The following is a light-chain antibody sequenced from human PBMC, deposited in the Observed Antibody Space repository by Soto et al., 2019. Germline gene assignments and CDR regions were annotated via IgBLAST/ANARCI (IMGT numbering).Light chain of an antibody. CDR1: QSVSSY. CDR3: QQRSNWPPWT. V-gene: IGKV3-11*01. CDR2: DAS. Sequence: EIVLTQSPATLSLSPGERATLSCRASQSVSSYLAWYQQKPGQAPRLLIYDASNRATGIPARFSGSGSGTDFTLTISSLEPEEFAVYYCQQRSNWPPWTFRQGTKVEIK. J-gene: IGKJ1*01.